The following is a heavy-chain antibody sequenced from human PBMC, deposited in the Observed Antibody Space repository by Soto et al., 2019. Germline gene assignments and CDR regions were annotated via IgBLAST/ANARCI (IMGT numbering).Heavy chain of an antibody. V-gene: IGHV1-69*13. CDR1: GGTFSSYA. CDR2: IIPIFGTA. D-gene: IGHD5-12*01. J-gene: IGHJ4*02. Sequence: GASVKVSCKASGGTFSSYAISWVRQAPGQGLEWMGGIIPIFGTANYAQKFQGRVTITADESTSTAYMELSSLRSEDTAVYYCASPRLPSGYDQFVYWGQGXLVTVYS. CDR3: ASPRLPSGYDQFVY.